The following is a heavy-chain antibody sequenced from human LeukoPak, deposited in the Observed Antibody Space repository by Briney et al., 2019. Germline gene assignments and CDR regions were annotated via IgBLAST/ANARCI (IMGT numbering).Heavy chain of an antibody. CDR1: GFTFSSYW. D-gene: IGHD2-15*01. J-gene: IGHJ4*02. CDR3: TRADTVVVVPDF. V-gene: IGHV3-74*01. Sequence: GGSLRLSCAASGFTFSSYWMHWVRQAPGKGLEWVSRVNSDGSSTNYADSVKGRFTISRDNARNTLYLQVNSLRAEDTALYYCTRADTVVVVPDFWGQGTLVTVSS. CDR2: VNSDGSST.